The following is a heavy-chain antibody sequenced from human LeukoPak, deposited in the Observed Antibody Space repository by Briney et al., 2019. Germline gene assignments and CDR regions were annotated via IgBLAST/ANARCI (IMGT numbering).Heavy chain of an antibody. CDR3: TRDRSRAEDD. CDR2: INQGGSDK. J-gene: IGHJ4*02. D-gene: IGHD1-14*01. Sequence: GGSLRLSCAASGFTFSGHWMSWVRQAPGKGLEWVANINQGGSDKYYVDSVKGRFTISRDNANNLLYLQMNSLKGEDTAVYYCTRDRSRAEDDWGQGTLVTVSS. V-gene: IGHV3-7*01. CDR1: GFTFSGHW.